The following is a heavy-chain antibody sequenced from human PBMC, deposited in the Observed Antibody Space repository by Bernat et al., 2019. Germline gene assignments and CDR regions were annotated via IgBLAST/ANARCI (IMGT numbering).Heavy chain of an antibody. Sequence: QVQLVESGGGVVQPGRSLRLSCAASGFTFSSYGMHWVRQAPGKGLEWVAVIWYDGSNKYYADSVKGRFTISRDNSKNTLYLQMNSLRAEDTALYYCAREIHDYSKSGDYWGRGTLVTVSS. J-gene: IGHJ4*02. CDR2: IWYDGSNK. CDR3: AREIHDYSKSGDY. V-gene: IGHV3-33*01. CDR1: GFTFSSYG. D-gene: IGHD4-11*01.